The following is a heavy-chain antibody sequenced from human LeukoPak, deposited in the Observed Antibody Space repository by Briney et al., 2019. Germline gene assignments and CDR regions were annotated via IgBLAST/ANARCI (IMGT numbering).Heavy chain of an antibody. D-gene: IGHD3-16*01. Sequence: SQTLSLTCAISGXSVSTNNFAWNWIRQSPSRGLEWLGRTYYRSKWYNDYAVSVKSRIIINPDTSKNQFSLQLNSVTPDDTAVYYCAREDLGAAYFDFWGQGTLVTVSS. V-gene: IGHV6-1*01. CDR2: TYYRSKWYN. J-gene: IGHJ4*02. CDR1: GXSVSTNNFA. CDR3: AREDLGAAYFDF.